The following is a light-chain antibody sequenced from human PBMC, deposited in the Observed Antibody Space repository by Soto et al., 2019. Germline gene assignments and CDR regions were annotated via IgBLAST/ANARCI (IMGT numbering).Light chain of an antibody. CDR3: HQRSSWPLT. CDR2: DAS. CDR1: QSLRSS. V-gene: IGKV3-11*01. Sequence: EILLTQSPGALAVSPGEVATLSCRASQSLRSSLAWYQQKPGQAPRLLIYDASTRATGIPARFSGSGSGTDFTLTISSLEPEDFAVYYCHQRSSWPLTFGGGTKVDI. J-gene: IGKJ4*01.